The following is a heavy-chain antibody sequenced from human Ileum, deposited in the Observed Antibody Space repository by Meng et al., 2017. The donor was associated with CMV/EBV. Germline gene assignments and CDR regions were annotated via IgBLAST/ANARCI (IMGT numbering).Heavy chain of an antibody. CDR2: LWHDETNK. D-gene: IGHD3-3*02. CDR1: GSTLSNYS. V-gene: IGHV3-33*01. J-gene: IGHJ4*02. Sequence: GESLKISCTASGSTLSNYSMHWVRQAPGKGLEWVALLWHDETNKYYEESVKGRFNISRDDSKNTLFLQMNSLRVDDTAVYYCARDHFPWPAISGPNYWGQGTPVTVSS. CDR3: ARDHFPWPAISGPNY.